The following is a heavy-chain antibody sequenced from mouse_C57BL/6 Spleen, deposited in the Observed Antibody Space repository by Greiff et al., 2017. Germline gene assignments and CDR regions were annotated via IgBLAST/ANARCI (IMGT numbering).Heavy chain of an antibody. CDR3: TRRRLDY. J-gene: IGHJ2*01. V-gene: IGHV1-15*01. Sequence: VKLVESGAELVRPGASVTLSCKASGYTFTDYEMHWVKQTPVHGLEWIGAIDPETGGTAYNQKFKGKAILTADKSSSTAYMELRSLTSEDSAVYYCTRRRLDYWGQGTTLTVSS. CDR2: IDPETGGT. CDR1: GYTFTDYE. D-gene: IGHD2-4*01.